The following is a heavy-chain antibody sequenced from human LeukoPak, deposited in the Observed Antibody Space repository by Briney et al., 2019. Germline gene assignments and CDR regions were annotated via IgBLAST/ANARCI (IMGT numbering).Heavy chain of an antibody. V-gene: IGHV4-61*02. J-gene: IGHJ5*02. CDR1: GGSISSGSYY. CDR3: ARDLKDSWSGYSGNWFDP. Sequence: SETLSLTCTVSGGSISSGSYYWSWIRQPAGKGLEWIGRIYTSGSTNYNPSLKSRVTISVDTSKNQFSLKLSSVTAADTAVYYCARDLKDSWSGYSGNWFDPWGQGTLVTVSS. CDR2: IYTSGST. D-gene: IGHD3-3*01.